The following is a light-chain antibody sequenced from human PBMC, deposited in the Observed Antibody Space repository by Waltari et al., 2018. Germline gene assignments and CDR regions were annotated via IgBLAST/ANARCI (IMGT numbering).Light chain of an antibody. J-gene: IGKJ3*01. CDR3: QQYYITPPVT. CDR2: WAS. CDR1: QSLLYSSNNKNS. Sequence: IVMTQSPDSLAVSLGERATLNCKSSQSLLYSSNNKNSLAWYQPKPGQPPKLLIYWASTRESVVPGRFSGSGSGTEFTLTISSLQAEDVAVYYCQQYYITPPVTFGPGTKVDIK. V-gene: IGKV4-1*01.